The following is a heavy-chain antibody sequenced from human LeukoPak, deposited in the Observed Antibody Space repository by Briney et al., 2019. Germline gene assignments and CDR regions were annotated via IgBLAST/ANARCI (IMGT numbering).Heavy chain of an antibody. CDR3: ARVESWALGVY. V-gene: IGHV3-48*04. D-gene: IGHD6-13*01. J-gene: IGHJ4*02. Sequence: GGSLRLSCAASGFTFSSYSMNWVRQAPGKGLEWVSYISSSSSTIYYADSVKGRFTISRDNAKNSLYLQMNSLRAKDTAVYYCARVESWALGVYWGQGTLVTVSS. CDR1: GFTFSSYS. CDR2: ISSSSSTI.